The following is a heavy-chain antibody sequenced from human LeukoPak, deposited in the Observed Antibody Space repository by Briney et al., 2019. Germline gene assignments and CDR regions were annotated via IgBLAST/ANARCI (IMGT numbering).Heavy chain of an antibody. D-gene: IGHD4-17*01. V-gene: IGHV4-30-4*01. J-gene: IGHJ4*02. CDR1: GGSISSYY. CDR3: ARGGDYKTFDY. Sequence: SETLSLTCTVSGGSISSYYWSWIRQPPGKGLEWIGYIYYSGSTYYNPSLKSRVTISVDTSKNQFSLKLSSVTAADTAVYYCARGGDYKTFDYWGQGTLVTVSS. CDR2: IYYSGST.